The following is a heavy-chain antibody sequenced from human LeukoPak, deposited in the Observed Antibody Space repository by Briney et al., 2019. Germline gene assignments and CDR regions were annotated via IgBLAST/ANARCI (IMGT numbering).Heavy chain of an antibody. V-gene: IGHV1-2*02. CDR3: ARDRKETGDRYWFDP. CDR1: GYTFTGYY. Sequence: ASVNVSCKASGYTFTGYYMHWVRQAPGQGLEWMGWINPNSGGTNYAQKFQGRVTMTRDTSISTAYMELSRLRSDGTAVYYCARDRKETGDRYWFDPWGQGTLVTVSS. CDR2: INPNSGGT. J-gene: IGHJ5*02. D-gene: IGHD7-27*01.